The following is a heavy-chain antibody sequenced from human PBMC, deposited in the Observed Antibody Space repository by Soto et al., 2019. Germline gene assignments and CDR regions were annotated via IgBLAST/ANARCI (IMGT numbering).Heavy chain of an antibody. V-gene: IGHV3-23*01. CDR2: ISASGGST. CDR3: GKGSAATNYFYYATDV. D-gene: IGHD2-15*01. CDR1: GFTFGIHA. Sequence: EVQLLESGGGLVQPGGSLRLSCAASGFTFGIHAMIWVRQAPGKGLEWVSFISASGGSTYYADSVKGRFTISRDNSKKTLYLQMNSQRGEDTAVYYCGKGSAATNYFYYATDVWGQGTTVTVYS. J-gene: IGHJ6*02.